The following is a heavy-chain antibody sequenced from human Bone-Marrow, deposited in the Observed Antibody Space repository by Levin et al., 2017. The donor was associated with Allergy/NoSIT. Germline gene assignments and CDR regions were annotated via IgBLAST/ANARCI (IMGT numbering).Heavy chain of an antibody. CDR3: VRGDRGGYDSHLDH. D-gene: IGHD5-12*01. CDR2: VSWNGRAI. V-gene: IGHV3-9*01. Sequence: GGSLRLSCTVSGFTFDDFAIHWVRQAPGKGLEWVSGVSWNGRAIGYADSVKGRFIISRDFTNKSLFLQMDSLKLEDTAFYYCVRGDRGGYDSHLDHWGQGTLVTVSS. CDR1: GFTFDDFA. J-gene: IGHJ4*02.